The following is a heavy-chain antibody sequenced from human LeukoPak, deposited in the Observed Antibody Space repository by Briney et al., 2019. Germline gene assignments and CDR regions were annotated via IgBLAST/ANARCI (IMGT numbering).Heavy chain of an antibody. J-gene: IGHJ4*02. Sequence: GGSLRLSCAASGFTFSSYAMSWVRQAPGKGLEWVSLINGRGSSTFYADSVKGRFTLSRDNSKNTLYLQMNSLRAEDTAVYYCAKDSYTSGWDLDYWGQGTLVTVSS. CDR1: GFTFSSYA. CDR2: INGRGSST. D-gene: IGHD6-19*01. CDR3: AKDSYTSGWDLDY. V-gene: IGHV3-23*01.